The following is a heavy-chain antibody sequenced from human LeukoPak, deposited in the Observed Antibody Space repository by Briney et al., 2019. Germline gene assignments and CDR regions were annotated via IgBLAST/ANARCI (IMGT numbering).Heavy chain of an antibody. CDR1: GGSISSYY. D-gene: IGHD2-21*02. CDR2: IYYSGST. V-gene: IGHV4-59*01. Sequence: PSETLSLTCTVSGGSISSYYWSWIRQPPGKGLEWIGYIYYSGSTNYNPSLKSRVTISVDTSKNQFSLKLSSVTAADTAVYYCARAAVVVTAIAFDYWGQGTLVTVSS. CDR3: ARAAVVVTAIAFDY. J-gene: IGHJ4*02.